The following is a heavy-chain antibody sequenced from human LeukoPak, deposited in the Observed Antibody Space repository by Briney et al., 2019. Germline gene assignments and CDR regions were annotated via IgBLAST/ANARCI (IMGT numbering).Heavy chain of an antibody. V-gene: IGHV6-1*01. CDR3: ARIARYSGYDEDWFDP. D-gene: IGHD5-12*01. Sequence: SQTLSLTCAISGDSVSSNSAAWNWIRQSPSRGLEWLGRTYYRSKWYNDYAVSVKSRITINPDTSKNQFSLKLSSVTAADTAVYYCARIARYSGYDEDWFDPWGQGTLVIVSS. CDR2: TYYRSKWYN. CDR1: GDSVSSNSAA. J-gene: IGHJ5*02.